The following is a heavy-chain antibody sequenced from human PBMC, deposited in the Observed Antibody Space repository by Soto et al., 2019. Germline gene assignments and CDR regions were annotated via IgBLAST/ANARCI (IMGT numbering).Heavy chain of an antibody. Sequence: EVQLLESGGGLVQPGGSLRLSCAASGFTFSNYAVTWVRQAPGKGLEWVSTISGSGGSTYYADSVTGRFTISRDNSNNTLYPHMHSLRDEDTAVNYCAKDQGSSWYEIDSWGQGTRVTVS. J-gene: IGHJ5*01. CDR1: GFTFSNYA. D-gene: IGHD6-13*01. V-gene: IGHV3-23*01. CDR3: AKDQGSSWYEIDS. CDR2: ISGSGGST.